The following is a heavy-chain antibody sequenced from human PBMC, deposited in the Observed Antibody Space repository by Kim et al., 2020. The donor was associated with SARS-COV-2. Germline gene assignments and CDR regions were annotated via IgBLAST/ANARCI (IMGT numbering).Heavy chain of an antibody. D-gene: IGHD1-26*01. V-gene: IGHV3-23*01. CDR3: AKVGATRQYFDY. Sequence: YADSVKGRFTISRDNSKNTLYLQMNSLRAEDTAVYYCAKVGATRQYFDYWGQGTLVTVSS. J-gene: IGHJ4*02.